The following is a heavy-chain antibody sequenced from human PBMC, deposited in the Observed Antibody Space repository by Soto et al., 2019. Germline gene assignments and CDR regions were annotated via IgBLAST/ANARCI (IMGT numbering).Heavy chain of an antibody. CDR2: IKSNTDGGTT. J-gene: IGHJ4*02. Sequence: VGSLRLSCAVSGVTLTNVWMNWVRQAPGKGPEWVGRIKSNTDGGTTDYAAPVKGRFTVSRDDSENTLYLQMNSLKTEDTAVYYCSHGYYQYFNSWGQGTLVTVSS. CDR1: GVTLTNVW. V-gene: IGHV3-15*07. CDR3: SHGYYQYFNS. D-gene: IGHD5-18*01.